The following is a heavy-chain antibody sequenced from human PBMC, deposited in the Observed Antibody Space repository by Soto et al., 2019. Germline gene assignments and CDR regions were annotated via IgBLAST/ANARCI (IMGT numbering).Heavy chain of an antibody. CDR2: INPNSGGT. CDR3: ARAGDTAMVDYYYYGMDV. J-gene: IGHJ6*02. Sequence: GASVKVSCKASGYTFTGYYMHWVRQAPRQGLEWMGWINPNSGGTNYAQKFQGWVTMTRDTSISTAYMELSRLRSDDTAVYYCARAGDTAMVDYYYYGMDVWGQGTTVTVSS. D-gene: IGHD5-18*01. V-gene: IGHV1-2*04. CDR1: GYTFTGYY.